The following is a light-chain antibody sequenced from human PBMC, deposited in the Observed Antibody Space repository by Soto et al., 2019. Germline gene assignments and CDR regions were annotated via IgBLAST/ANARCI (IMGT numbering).Light chain of an antibody. J-gene: IGKJ1*01. CDR1: QGISSA. V-gene: IGKV1-13*02. CDR3: KQFNSYPWT. CDR2: DAS. Sequence: AIQLTQSPSSLSASVGDRVIITCRASQGISSALAWYHQKPGKAPKLLIFDASTLKGGVPSRFSGSGSGTDFTLTISSLQPEDFATYYCKQFNSYPWTFGQGTKVEIK.